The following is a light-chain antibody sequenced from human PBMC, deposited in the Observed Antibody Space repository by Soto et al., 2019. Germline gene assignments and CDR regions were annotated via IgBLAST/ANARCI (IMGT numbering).Light chain of an antibody. J-gene: IGLJ3*02. CDR3: SSFSGSNIRV. Sequence: QSALTQPPSASGSPGQSVTISCTGSNVGEYDYVSWYQQHPGKAPKLMIHEVTKRPSGVPDRFSGSKSGNTASLTVSGLQAEDEADYYFSSFSGSNIRVFGGGTKLTVL. CDR1: NVGEYDY. V-gene: IGLV2-8*01. CDR2: EVT.